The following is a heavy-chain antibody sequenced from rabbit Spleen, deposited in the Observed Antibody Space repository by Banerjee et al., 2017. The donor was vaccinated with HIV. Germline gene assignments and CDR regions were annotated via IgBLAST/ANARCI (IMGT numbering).Heavy chain of an antibody. V-gene: IGHV1S7*01. Sequence: QLVETGGGLVQPGGSLTLSCKASGFTLSSYYMNWVRQAPGKGLEWIGYIDPVFGITYYANWVNGRFSISRENAQNTVFLQMTSLTAADTATYFCARDGAGGSYFDLWGPGTLVTVS. D-gene: IGHD8-1*01. J-gene: IGHJ4*01. CDR2: IDPVFGIT. CDR1: GFTLSSYY. CDR3: ARDGAGGSYFDL.